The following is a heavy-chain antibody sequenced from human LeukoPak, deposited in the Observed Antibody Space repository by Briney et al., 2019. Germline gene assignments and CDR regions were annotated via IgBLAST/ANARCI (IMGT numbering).Heavy chain of an antibody. V-gene: IGHV3-30*04. CDR3: ARDPSRTTVTFDY. CDR2: ISYDGSNK. Sequence: GRSPRLSCAASGFTFSSYAMHWVRQAPGKGLEWVAVISYDGSNKYYADSVKGRFTISRDNSKNTLYLQMNSLRAEDTAVYYCARDPSRTTVTFDYWGQGTLVTVSS. J-gene: IGHJ4*02. D-gene: IGHD4-17*01. CDR1: GFTFSSYA.